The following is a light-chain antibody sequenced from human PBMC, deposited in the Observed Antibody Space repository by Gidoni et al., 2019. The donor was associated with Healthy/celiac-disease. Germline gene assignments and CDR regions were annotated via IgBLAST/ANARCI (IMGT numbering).Light chain of an antibody. V-gene: IGKV3-15*01. J-gene: IGKJ1*01. CDR2: GAS. Sequence: EIVMTQSPATLSVSPGERATPSCRASQSVSSNLAWYQQKPGQAPRLLIYGASTRATGIPARFSGSGSGTEFTLTISSLQSEDFAVYYCQQYNNWPGTFXQXTKVEIK. CDR1: QSVSSN. CDR3: QQYNNWPGT.